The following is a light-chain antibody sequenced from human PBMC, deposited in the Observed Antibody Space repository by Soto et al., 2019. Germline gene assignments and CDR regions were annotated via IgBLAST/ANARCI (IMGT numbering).Light chain of an antibody. J-gene: IGKJ5*01. CDR1: QRINSN. CDR3: QQHAMGPIT. CDR2: GIS. V-gene: IGKV3-15*01. Sequence: DIVMTQSPGTLSLSPGETATLSCRASQRINSNYLAWYQQRPGQAPRLLIYGISTRATDIPARFSGSGSGTEFPLTISSLRSEDFAVYYCQQHAMGPITFGQGTRLEIK.